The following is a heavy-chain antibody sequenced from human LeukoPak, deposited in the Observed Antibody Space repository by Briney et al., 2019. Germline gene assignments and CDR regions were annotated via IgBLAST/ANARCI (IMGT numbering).Heavy chain of an antibody. V-gene: IGHV4-39*07. Sequence: SETLSLTCTVSGGSISSSSYYWGWIRQPSGKGLEWIGSIYYSGSTNYNPSLKSRVTVSVDTSKNQFSLKLSSVTAADTAVYYCARAMVPLYFFDYWGQGTLVTVSS. D-gene: IGHD3-10*01. J-gene: IGHJ4*02. CDR2: IYYSGST. CDR1: GGSISSSSYY. CDR3: ARAMVPLYFFDY.